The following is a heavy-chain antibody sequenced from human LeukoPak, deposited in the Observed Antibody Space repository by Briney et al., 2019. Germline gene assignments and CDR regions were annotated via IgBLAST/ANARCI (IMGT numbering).Heavy chain of an antibody. CDR3: ARHERPAAGVWFDP. CDR1: GYSFTSYW. V-gene: IGHV5-51*01. Sequence: GESLKISCKGSGYSFTSYWIGWVRPMPGKGLEWVGIIYPGDSDTRYSPSFQGQVTISADKSISTAYPQWSSLKASDTAMYYCARHERPAAGVWFDPWGQGTLVTVSS. J-gene: IGHJ5*02. CDR2: IYPGDSDT. D-gene: IGHD6-13*01.